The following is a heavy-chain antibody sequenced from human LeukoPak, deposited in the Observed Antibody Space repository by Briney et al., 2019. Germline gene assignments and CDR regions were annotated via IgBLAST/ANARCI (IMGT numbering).Heavy chain of an antibody. D-gene: IGHD3-10*01. CDR2: IYYTGST. CDR1: GGSISTYY. CDR3: ARGAWFGDFKLPDL. J-gene: IGHJ4*02. V-gene: IGHV4-59*01. Sequence: SETLSLTCTVSGGSISTYYWSWIRQPPGKGLEWIGYIYYTGSTSYNPSLKSRVTMSLDASKNQFSLELNSVTPADTAVYFCARGAWFGDFKLPDLWGQGTLVTVSS.